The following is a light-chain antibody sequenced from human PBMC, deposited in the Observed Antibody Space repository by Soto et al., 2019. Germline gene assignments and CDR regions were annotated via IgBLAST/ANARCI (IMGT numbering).Light chain of an antibody. CDR2: SHN. CDR1: SSNIGSTA. J-gene: IGLJ1*01. CDR3: AAWDDRLKGHV. V-gene: IGLV1-44*01. Sequence: QSVLTQPHSTSGTHGQRVTISCSGSSSNIGSTAVNWYQQLPGTAPKLLIYSHNQRPSGVPDRFSGSKPGTSASLAISGLQCEDEADYYCAAWDDRLKGHVFGTGTKLTVL.